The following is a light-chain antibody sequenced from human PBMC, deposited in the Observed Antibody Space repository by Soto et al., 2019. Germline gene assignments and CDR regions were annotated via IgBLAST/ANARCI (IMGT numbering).Light chain of an antibody. V-gene: IGKV1-5*01. J-gene: IGKJ2*01. CDR1: QSISRW. CDR3: QQYNFYPYT. CDR2: DVS. Sequence: DIQMTKSPSTLSASVGDRVTITCRASQSISRWLAWYHQKPGKAPKLLISDVSTLQSGVPSRFSGSGSGTEFTLTISSLQPDDFSTYYCQQYNFYPYTFGQGTKLEI.